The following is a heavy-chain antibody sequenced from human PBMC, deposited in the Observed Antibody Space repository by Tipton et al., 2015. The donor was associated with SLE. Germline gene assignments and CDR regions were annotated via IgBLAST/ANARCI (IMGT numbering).Heavy chain of an antibody. CDR3: AKDEGTIFGMAHFQY. J-gene: IGHJ4*02. CDR2: IRYDETKQ. Sequence: SLRLSCAASGFTFSSHGMHWVRQAPGTGLEWVSLIRYDETKQNYGDSVKGRFTISRDNSRNTLYLQMNSLRAEDTAVYYCAKDEGTIFGMAHFQYWGQGAQVTVSS. V-gene: IGHV3-30*02. CDR1: GFTFSSHG. D-gene: IGHD3-3*01.